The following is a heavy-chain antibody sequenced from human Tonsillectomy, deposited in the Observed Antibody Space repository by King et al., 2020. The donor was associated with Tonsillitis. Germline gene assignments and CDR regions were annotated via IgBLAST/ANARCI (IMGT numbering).Heavy chain of an antibody. CDR1: GFTFSSYG. CDR3: ARDNPSGSDFGAVEI. V-gene: IGHV3-33*01. Sequence: HVQLVESGGGVVQPGRSLRLSCAASGFTFSSYGMHWVRQAPGKGLEWVAVIWYDANNEYYVDSVKGRFTISRDNSKNTLYLQMNSLRAEDTAVYYCARDNPSGSDFGAVEIWGQGTMVTVSA. J-gene: IGHJ3*02. D-gene: IGHD1-26*01. CDR2: IWYDANNE.